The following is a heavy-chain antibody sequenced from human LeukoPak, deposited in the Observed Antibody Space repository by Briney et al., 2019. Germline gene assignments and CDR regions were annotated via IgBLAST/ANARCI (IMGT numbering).Heavy chain of an antibody. CDR2: IYYSGST. CDR3: ARGNYDILTGFDAFDI. CDR1: GGSISSSSYY. V-gene: IGHV4-39*07. Sequence: PSETLSLTCTVSGGSISSSSYYWGWIRQPPGKGLEWIGSIYYSGSTNYNPSLKSRVTISVDTSKNQFSLKLSSVTAADTAVYYCARGNYDILTGFDAFDIWGQGTMVTVSS. D-gene: IGHD3-9*01. J-gene: IGHJ3*02.